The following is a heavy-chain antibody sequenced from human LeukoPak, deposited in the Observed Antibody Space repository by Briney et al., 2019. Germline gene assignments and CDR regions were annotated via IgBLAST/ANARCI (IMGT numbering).Heavy chain of an antibody. CDR1: GFTFGTHA. D-gene: IGHD3-10*01. CDR3: AARPGDLAVPFDY. J-gene: IGHJ4*02. CDR2: ISGSGDIT. Sequence: PGGSLRLSCGASGFTFGTHAMTWVRQAPGKGLEYVSLISGSGDITYYAHSLKDRFTISRDNSKNTLYLQMHSLRAEDTAVYYRAARPGDLAVPFDYWGQGTLVTVSS. V-gene: IGHV3-23*01.